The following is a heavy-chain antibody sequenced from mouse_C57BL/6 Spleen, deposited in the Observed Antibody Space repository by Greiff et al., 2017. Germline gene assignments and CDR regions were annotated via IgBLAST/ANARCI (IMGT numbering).Heavy chain of an antibody. D-gene: IGHD2-1*01. J-gene: IGHJ1*03. V-gene: IGHV1-39*01. CDR3: ATHYGNWYFDV. CDR2: LNPNYGTT. Sequence: VQLKESGPELVKPGASVKISCKASGYSFTDYNMNWVKQSNGKSLEWIGVLNPNYGTTSYNQKFKGKATLTVDQSSSTSNRQINSLTAEDSAVYYCATHYGNWYFDVWGTGTTVTVSS. CDR1: GYSFTDYN.